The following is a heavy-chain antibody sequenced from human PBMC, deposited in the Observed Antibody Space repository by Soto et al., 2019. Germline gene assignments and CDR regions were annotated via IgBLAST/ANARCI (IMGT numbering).Heavy chain of an antibody. CDR1: GYTFTSDG. CDR3: ARALRITMVRGVIPGLDAFDI. D-gene: IGHD3-10*01. Sequence: GASVKVSCKASGYTFTSDGISWVRQAPGQGLEWMGWISAYNGNTNYAQKLQGRVTMTTDTSTSTAYMELRSLRSDDTAVYYCARALRITMVRGVIPGLDAFDIWGQGTMVTVSS. CDR2: ISAYNGNT. V-gene: IGHV1-18*01. J-gene: IGHJ3*02.